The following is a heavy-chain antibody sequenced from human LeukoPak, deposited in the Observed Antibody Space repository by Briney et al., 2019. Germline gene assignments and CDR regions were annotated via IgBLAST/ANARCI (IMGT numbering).Heavy chain of an antibody. CDR1: GYTFTVYY. Sequence: ASVKVSCKASGYTFTVYYIHWVRQAPGQGLEWMGWISPNSGDTNSAQKFQGRVTMTRDTSITTTYMELSRLTSDDTAVFYCARRHLSGAFDIWGQGTMVTVSS. D-gene: IGHD1-26*01. J-gene: IGHJ3*02. V-gene: IGHV1-2*02. CDR3: ARRHLSGAFDI. CDR2: ISPNSGDT.